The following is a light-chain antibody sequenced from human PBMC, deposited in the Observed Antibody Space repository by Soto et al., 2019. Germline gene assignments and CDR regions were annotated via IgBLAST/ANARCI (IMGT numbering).Light chain of an antibody. Sequence: QSVLTQPPSASGTPGQRVTISCSGSSSNIGRNTVNWYQQLPGTAPKLLIYSNDQRPSGVPDRFSGSKSGTSASLAISGLRAEDEAEYFCATWDHSLNGLVFGGGTKLTVL. J-gene: IGLJ3*02. CDR1: SSNIGRNT. V-gene: IGLV1-44*01. CDR2: SND. CDR3: ATWDHSLNGLV.